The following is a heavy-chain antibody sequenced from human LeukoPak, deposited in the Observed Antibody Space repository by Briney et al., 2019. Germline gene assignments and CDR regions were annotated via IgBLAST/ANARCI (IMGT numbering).Heavy chain of an antibody. CDR3: ARRPADYVWGSYRLRAFDI. D-gene: IGHD3-16*02. J-gene: IGHJ3*02. V-gene: IGHV4-34*01. Sequence: SETLSLTCAVYGGSFSGYYWSWIRQPPGKGLEWIGEINHSGSTNYNPSLKSRVTISVDTSKNQFSLKLSSVTAADTAVYYCARRPADYVWGSYRLRAFDIWGQGTMVTVSS. CDR1: GGSFSGYY. CDR2: INHSGST.